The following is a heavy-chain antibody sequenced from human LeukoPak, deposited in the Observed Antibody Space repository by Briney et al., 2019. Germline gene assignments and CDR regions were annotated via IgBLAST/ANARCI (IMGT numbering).Heavy chain of an antibody. CDR2: IIPIFGTA. CDR3: ARDPIVGATT. D-gene: IGHD1-26*01. CDR1: GYTFTSYD. J-gene: IGHJ5*02. Sequence: ASVKVSCKASGYTFTSYDINWVRQAPGQGLEWMGGIIPIFGTANYAQKFQGKVTITADESTSTAYMELSSLRSEDTAVYYCARDPIVGATTWGQGTLVTVSS. V-gene: IGHV1-69*13.